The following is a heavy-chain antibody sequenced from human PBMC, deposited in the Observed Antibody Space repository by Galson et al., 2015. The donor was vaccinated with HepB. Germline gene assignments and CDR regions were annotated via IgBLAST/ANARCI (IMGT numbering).Heavy chain of an antibody. J-gene: IGHJ4*02. CDR1: GGTFSSFA. D-gene: IGHD3-22*01. CDR3: ARRPYYYDSSGYYYDY. CDR2: IIPIFGTA. V-gene: IGHV1-69*13. Sequence: SVKVSCKASGGTFSSFAISWVRQAPGQGLEWMGGIIPIFGTANYAQKFQGRVTITADESASTAYMELSSLRSEDTAVYYCARRPYYYDSSGYYYDYWGQGTLVTVSS.